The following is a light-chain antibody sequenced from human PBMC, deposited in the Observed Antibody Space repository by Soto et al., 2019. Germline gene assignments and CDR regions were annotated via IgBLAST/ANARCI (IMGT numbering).Light chain of an antibody. V-gene: IGLV2-14*01. J-gene: IGLJ1*01. Sequence: QPVLTQPASVSGSPGQSITISCTGTSSDVGGYNYVSWYQQHPGKAPKLMIYDVSNRPSGVSNRFSGSKSGNTASLTISGLQAEDEADYYCSSYTSSGTLGVFGTGTKLTVL. CDR1: SSDVGGYNY. CDR3: SSYTSSGTLGV. CDR2: DVS.